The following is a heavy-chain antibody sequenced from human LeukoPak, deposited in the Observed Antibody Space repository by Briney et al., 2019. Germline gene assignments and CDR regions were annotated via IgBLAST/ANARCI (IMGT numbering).Heavy chain of an antibody. CDR1: GYSISSGYY. V-gene: IGHV4-38-2*02. CDR2: IYHSGST. CDR3: ARVLVVVAAGYYFDY. J-gene: IGHJ4*02. Sequence: SETLSLTCTVSGYSISSGYYWGWIRQPPGKGLEWIGSIYHSGSTYYNPSLKSRVTISVDTSKNQFPLKLSSVTAADTAVYYCARVLVVVAAGYYFDYWGQGTLVTVSS. D-gene: IGHD2-15*01.